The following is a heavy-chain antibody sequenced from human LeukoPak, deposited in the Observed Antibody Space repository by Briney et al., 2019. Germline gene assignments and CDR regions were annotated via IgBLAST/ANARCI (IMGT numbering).Heavy chain of an antibody. V-gene: IGHV3-30-3*01. D-gene: IGHD4-23*01. CDR3: AREVYGGNRGGNWFDP. J-gene: IGHJ5*02. CDR2: ISYDGSNK. Sequence: QPGRSLRLSCAAFGFTFSGYAMHWVRQAPGKGLEWVAVISYDGSNKYYADSVKGRFTISRDNSKNTLYLQMNSLRAEDTAVYYCAREVYGGNRGGNWFDPWGQGTLVTVSS. CDR1: GFTFSGYA.